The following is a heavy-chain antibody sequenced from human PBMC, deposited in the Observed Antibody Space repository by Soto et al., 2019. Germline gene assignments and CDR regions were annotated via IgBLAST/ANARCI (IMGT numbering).Heavy chain of an antibody. Sequence: QVQLVQSGAEVKKPGASVKVSCKASGYTFTTYAKHWVRQAPGQTLEWMGWINAGNGNSKYSQKFQGRVTITRDTSASTAYMELSSLRSEDVAVYYCARGSMAPRYYYYGMDVWGQGTTVTVSS. CDR3: ARGSMAPRYYYYGMDV. V-gene: IGHV1-3*01. D-gene: IGHD3-10*01. J-gene: IGHJ6*02. CDR1: GYTFTTYA. CDR2: INAGNGNS.